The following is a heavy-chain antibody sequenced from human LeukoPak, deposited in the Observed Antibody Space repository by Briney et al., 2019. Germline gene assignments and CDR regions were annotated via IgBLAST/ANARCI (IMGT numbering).Heavy chain of an antibody. J-gene: IGHJ3*02. CDR3: ARGFNGIAARPGGAFDI. V-gene: IGHV4-61*02. Sequence: PSQTLSLTCTVSGGSISSGSYYWSWIRQPAGKGLGWIGRIYTSGSTNYNPSLKSRVTISVDRSKNQFSLKLSSVTAADTAVYYCARGFNGIAARPGGAFDIWGQGTMVTVSS. CDR2: IYTSGST. D-gene: IGHD6-6*01. CDR1: GGSISSGSYY.